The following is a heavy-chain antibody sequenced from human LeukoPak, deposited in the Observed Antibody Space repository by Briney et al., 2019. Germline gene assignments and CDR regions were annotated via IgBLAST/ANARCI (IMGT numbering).Heavy chain of an antibody. D-gene: IGHD6-25*01. CDR1: GFIFSAYS. V-gene: IGHV3-48*04. CDR3: ARDRRGSSSGYGMDV. CDR2: ISSNPGTT. J-gene: IGHJ6*02. Sequence: GGSLRLSCAASGFIFSAYSMDWVRQPPGKGLEWVSYISSNPGTTYYADSAKGRFTISRDSAKNSLYLQMNSLRAEDTAVYYCARDRRGSSSGYGMDVWGQGTTVTVSS.